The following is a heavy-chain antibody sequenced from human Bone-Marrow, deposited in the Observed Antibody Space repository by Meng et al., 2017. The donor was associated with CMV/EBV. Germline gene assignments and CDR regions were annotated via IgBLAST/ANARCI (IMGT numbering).Heavy chain of an antibody. D-gene: IGHD3-3*01. CDR1: GYTFTSYD. CDR2: MNPYSANT. Sequence: ASVKVSCKASGYTFTSYDINWVRQATGQGPEWMGWMNPYSANTGYAQKFQGRVTITRNTSISTAYMELSSLRSEDTAVYYCARGSRYYDFWSGYYKGYYYYYGIDVWGQGTTVTVSS. CDR3: ARGSRYYDFWSGYYKGYYYYYGIDV. J-gene: IGHJ6*02. V-gene: IGHV1-8*03.